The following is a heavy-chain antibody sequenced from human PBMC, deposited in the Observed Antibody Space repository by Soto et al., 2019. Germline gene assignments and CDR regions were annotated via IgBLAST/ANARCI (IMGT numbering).Heavy chain of an antibody. J-gene: IGHJ6*03. V-gene: IGHV3-33*01. D-gene: IGHD3-16*01. Sequence: GGSLRLSCAASGFTFSSYGMHWVRQAPGKGLEWVAVIWYDGSNKYYADSVKGRFTISRDKSKNTLYLQMNSLRAEDTAVYYCARDWGAPNYYYYMDVWGKGTTVTVSS. CDR1: GFTFSSYG. CDR3: ARDWGAPNYYYYMDV. CDR2: IWYDGSNK.